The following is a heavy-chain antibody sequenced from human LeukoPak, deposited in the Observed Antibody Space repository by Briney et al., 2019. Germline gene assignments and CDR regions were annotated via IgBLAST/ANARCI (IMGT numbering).Heavy chain of an antibody. V-gene: IGHV4-34*01. CDR2: INHSGST. CDR1: GGSLSGYY. D-gene: IGHD4-23*01. CDR3: ARGPNYGGNSKDFDY. J-gene: IGHJ4*02. Sequence: SETLSLTRAVYGGSLSGYYWSWIRQPPGKGREWMGEINHSGSTNYNPSLKSRVTISVDTSKNQFSLKLSSVTAADTAVYYCARGPNYGGNSKDFDYWGQGTLVTVSS.